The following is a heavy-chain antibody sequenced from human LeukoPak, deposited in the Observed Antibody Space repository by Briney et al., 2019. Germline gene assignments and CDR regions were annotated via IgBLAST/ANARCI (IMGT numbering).Heavy chain of an antibody. Sequence: ASVNVSCKASGYTFTSYAMNWVRQAPGQGLEWMGWINTNTGNPTYAQGFTGRFVFSLDTSVSTTYLQISSLKAEDTAVYYCAISPVYYDILTGYYKASPLDYWGQGTLVTVSS. J-gene: IGHJ4*02. CDR2: INTNTGNP. CDR3: AISPVYYDILTGYYKASPLDY. D-gene: IGHD3-9*01. CDR1: GYTFTSYA. V-gene: IGHV7-4-1*02.